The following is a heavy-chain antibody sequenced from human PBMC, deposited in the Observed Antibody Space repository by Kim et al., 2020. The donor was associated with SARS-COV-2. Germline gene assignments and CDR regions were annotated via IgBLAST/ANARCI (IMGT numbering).Heavy chain of an antibody. CDR3: SRDRGIAVAGFGV. CDR1: GFTFISDW. D-gene: IGHD6-19*01. Sequence: GGSLRLSCAASGFTFISDWMTWVRQAPGKGLEWVAVIYSGGSTYKADDAAGGFTIFTDNTKDTMHLLNKNLRAEETDAKYCSRDRGIAVAGFGVWG. J-gene: IGHJ3*01. V-gene: IGHV3-66*01. CDR2: IYSGGST.